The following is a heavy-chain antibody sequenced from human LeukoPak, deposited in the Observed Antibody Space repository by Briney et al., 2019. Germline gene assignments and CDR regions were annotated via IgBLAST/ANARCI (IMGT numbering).Heavy chain of an antibody. Sequence: GGSLRLSCAASGFTFSSYAMHWVRQAPGKGLEWVAVISYDGSNKYYADSVKGRFTISRDNSKNTLYLQMNSLRAEDTAVYYCARDALDSSEDYWGQGTLVTVSS. CDR2: ISYDGSNK. D-gene: IGHD6-19*01. J-gene: IGHJ4*02. V-gene: IGHV3-30*04. CDR3: ARDALDSSEDY. CDR1: GFTFSSYA.